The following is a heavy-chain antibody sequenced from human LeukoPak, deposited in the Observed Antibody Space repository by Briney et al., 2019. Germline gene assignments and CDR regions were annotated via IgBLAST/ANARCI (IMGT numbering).Heavy chain of an antibody. CDR1: GYTFTSYG. D-gene: IGHD3/OR15-3a*01. V-gene: IGHV1-18*01. J-gene: IGHJ3*02. CDR3: ARDIWDFVKWMGNDAFGI. CDR2: ISAYNGNT. Sequence: ASVKVSCKASGYTFTSYGISWVRQAPGQGLEWMGWISAYNGNTNYAQKLQGRVTMTTDTSTSTAYMELRSLRSDDTAVYYCARDIWDFVKWMGNDAFGIWGQGTMVTVSS.